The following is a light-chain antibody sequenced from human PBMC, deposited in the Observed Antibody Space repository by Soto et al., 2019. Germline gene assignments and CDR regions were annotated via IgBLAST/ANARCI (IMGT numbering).Light chain of an antibody. CDR2: EAS. CDR1: QDVGKF. CDR3: QQRNSWPLT. J-gene: IGKJ4*01. Sequence: DIVLTQSPDTLSLSPGERATLSCRASQDVGKFLVWYHQKPGLSPSLVIYEASKRATDIPDRFSGSGSGTAFTLTINRLEPEDVGFYYCQQRNSWPLTFGGGTKVDIK. V-gene: IGKV3-11*01.